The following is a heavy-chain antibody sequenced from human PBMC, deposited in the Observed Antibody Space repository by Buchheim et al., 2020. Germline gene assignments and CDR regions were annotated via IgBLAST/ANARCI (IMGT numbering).Heavy chain of an antibody. J-gene: IGHJ4*02. CDR3: ARRDTSSSIPLT. CDR1: GYTFTNYW. D-gene: IGHD6-13*01. V-gene: IGHV5-51*01. CDR2: IYPGDSDT. Sequence: EVQLVQSGAEVKKPGESLKISCKTSGYTFTNYWIGWVRHMPGKGLEWMGIIYPGDSDTRYSPSFQGQVTIPADKSISTAYLQWSSLKASDSAIYYCARRDTSSSIPLTWGQGTL.